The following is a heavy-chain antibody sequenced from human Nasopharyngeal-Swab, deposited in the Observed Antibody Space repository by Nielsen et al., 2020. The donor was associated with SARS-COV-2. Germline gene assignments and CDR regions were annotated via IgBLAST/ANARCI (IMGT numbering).Heavy chain of an antibody. CDR3: TTDFYFDY. Sequence: GESLKISCAASGFIFSESAMHWVHQASGKGLEWVGRIGDKAHNYATTYGASMKGRFTIARDDSSNTAFLQMDSLKTEDTALYYCTTDFYFDYWGQGALVTVSS. J-gene: IGHJ4*02. V-gene: IGHV3-73*01. CDR2: IGDKAHNYAT. CDR1: GFIFSESA.